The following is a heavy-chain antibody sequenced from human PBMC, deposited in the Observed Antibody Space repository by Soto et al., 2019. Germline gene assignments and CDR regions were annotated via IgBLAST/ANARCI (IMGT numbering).Heavy chain of an antibody. D-gene: IGHD3-3*01. Sequence: GGSLRLSCAASGFTFSSYAMHWVRHAPGKGLEWVAVISYDGSNKYYADSVKGRFTISRDNSKNTLYLQMNSLRAEDTAVYYCARESHYDFWSGYNEFDPWGQGTLVTVSS. CDR3: ARESHYDFWSGYNEFDP. CDR1: GFTFSSYA. J-gene: IGHJ5*02. V-gene: IGHV3-30-3*01. CDR2: ISYDGSNK.